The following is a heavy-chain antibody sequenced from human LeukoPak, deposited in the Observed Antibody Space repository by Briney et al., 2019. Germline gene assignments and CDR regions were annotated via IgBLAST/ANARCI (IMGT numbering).Heavy chain of an antibody. J-gene: IGHJ3*02. CDR3: ARLYYYDSSGFLDAFDI. CDR2: INHSGGT. Sequence: SETLSLTCAVYGGSFSGYYWSWIRQPPGKGLEWVGEINHSGGTNYNPSLKSRVTISVDTSKNQFSLKLSSVTAADTAVYYCARLYYYDSSGFLDAFDIWGQGTMVTVSS. V-gene: IGHV4-34*01. CDR1: GGSFSGYY. D-gene: IGHD3-22*01.